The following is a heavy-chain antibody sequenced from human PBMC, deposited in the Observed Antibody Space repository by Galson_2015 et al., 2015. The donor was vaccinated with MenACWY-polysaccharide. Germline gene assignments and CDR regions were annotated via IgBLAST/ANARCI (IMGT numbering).Heavy chain of an antibody. CDR3: ARARQEQLVEEIGDY. V-gene: IGHV3-48*02. Sequence: SLRISCAASGFTLTTYSMNWVRQAPGKGLEWVAYISRSGTTIYYTDSVKGRFTISRDNVKNSLYLQMNSLRDEDTAVYYCARARQEQLVEEIGDYWGQGTLVPVSS. CDR2: ISRSGTTI. D-gene: IGHD6-13*01. J-gene: IGHJ4*02. CDR1: GFTLTTYS.